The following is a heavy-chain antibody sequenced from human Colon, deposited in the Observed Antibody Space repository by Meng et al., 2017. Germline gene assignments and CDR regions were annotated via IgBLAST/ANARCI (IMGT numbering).Heavy chain of an antibody. CDR2: FYFSGNT. V-gene: IGHV4-31*03. Sequence: LQESGPGLVKPSPTPSLPCTVSGGSISSGDYYWSWSRQHPGKGLEWIGYFYFSGNTYYNPSLKSRVSISVDTSKNRFSLNLSSVTAADTAVYYCARYFYDSRGVTWFDPWGQGTLVTVSS. J-gene: IGHJ5*02. D-gene: IGHD3-22*01. CDR1: GGSISSGDYY. CDR3: ARYFYDSRGVTWFDP.